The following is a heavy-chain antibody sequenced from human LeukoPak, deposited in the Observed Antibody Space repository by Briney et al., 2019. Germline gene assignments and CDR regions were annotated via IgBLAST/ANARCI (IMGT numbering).Heavy chain of an antibody. Sequence: ASVKVSCTASGGTFSSYAISWVRQATGQGLEWMGGIIPIFGTANYAQKFQGRVTITADKSTSTAYMELSSLRSEDTAVYYCARGPAGPPYYFDYWGQGTPVTVSS. CDR2: IIPIFGTA. J-gene: IGHJ4*02. V-gene: IGHV1-69*06. D-gene: IGHD3-10*01. CDR3: ARGPAGPPYYFDY. CDR1: GGTFSSYA.